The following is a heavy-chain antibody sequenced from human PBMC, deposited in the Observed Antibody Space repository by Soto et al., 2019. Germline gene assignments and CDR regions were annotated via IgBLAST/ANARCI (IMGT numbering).Heavy chain of an antibody. Sequence: QEQLVQSGPEVKKPGSSVTVSCKASAGTFNNYAICWVRQAPGQGLEWMGGTIPLFSTSSYAQKCQGRVTITADKSTSTVYMEMRNLKSEDTALYYCARAGGRHYYYYGMDVWGQGTTVTVS. CDR1: AGTFNNYA. CDR2: TIPLFSTS. V-gene: IGHV1-69*06. CDR3: ARAGGRHYYYYGMDV. J-gene: IGHJ6*02. D-gene: IGHD2-15*01.